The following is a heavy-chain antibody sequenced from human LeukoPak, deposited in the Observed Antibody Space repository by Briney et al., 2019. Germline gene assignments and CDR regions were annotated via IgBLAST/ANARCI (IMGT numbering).Heavy chain of an antibody. Sequence: SETLSLTCTVPGGSISSYYWSWIRQPPGKGLEWIGYIYYSGSTNYNPSLKSRVTISVDTSKNQFSLKLSSVTAADTAVYYCARGLPVADGHFDYWGQGTLVTVSS. CDR3: ARGLPVADGHFDY. D-gene: IGHD2-15*01. V-gene: IGHV4-59*01. CDR2: IYYSGST. J-gene: IGHJ4*02. CDR1: GGSISSYY.